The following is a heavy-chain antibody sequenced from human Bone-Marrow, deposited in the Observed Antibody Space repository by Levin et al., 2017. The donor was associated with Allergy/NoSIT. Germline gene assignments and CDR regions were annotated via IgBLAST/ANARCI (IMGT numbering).Heavy chain of an antibody. D-gene: IGHD5-12*01. V-gene: IGHV1-69*01. CDR3: AREVVATIRYFDY. CDR2: IIPIFGTA. J-gene: IGHJ4*02. CDR1: GGTFSSYA. Sequence: KISCKASGGTFSSYAISWVRQAPGQGLEWMGGIIPIFGTANYAQKFQGRVTITADESTSTAYMELSSLRSEDTAVYYCAREVVATIRYFDYWGQGTLVTVSS.